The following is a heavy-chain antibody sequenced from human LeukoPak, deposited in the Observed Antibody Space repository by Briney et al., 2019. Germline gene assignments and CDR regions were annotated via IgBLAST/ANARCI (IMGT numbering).Heavy chain of an antibody. CDR1: GFTFSSYA. Sequence: GGSLRLSCAASGFTFSSYAMHWVRQAQGKGLEWVAVISYDGSNKYYADSVKGRFTISRDNSKNTLYLQMNSLRAEDTAVYYCARGSSTGTLSLWFDPWGQGTLVTVSS. J-gene: IGHJ5*02. CDR2: ISYDGSNK. D-gene: IGHD1-14*01. CDR3: ARGSSTGTLSLWFDP. V-gene: IGHV3-30*04.